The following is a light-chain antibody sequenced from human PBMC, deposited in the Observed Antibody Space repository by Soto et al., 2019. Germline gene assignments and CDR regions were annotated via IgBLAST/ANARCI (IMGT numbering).Light chain of an antibody. CDR2: DAS. J-gene: IGKJ2*01. Sequence: DIQLTQSPSTLSASVGDRVTITCRASQTISGWLAWYQQKPGKAPKLLIYDASSLESGVPSRFSGSESGTEYTLAISSLQPDDSATYYCQQYKTLYTFGQGNKLEIK. CDR3: QQYKTLYT. V-gene: IGKV1-5*01. CDR1: QTISGW.